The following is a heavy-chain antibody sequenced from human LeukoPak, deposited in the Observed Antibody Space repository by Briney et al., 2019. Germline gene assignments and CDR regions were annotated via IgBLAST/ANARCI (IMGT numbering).Heavy chain of an antibody. CDR1: GYTFTSYD. D-gene: IGHD3-3*01. V-gene: IGHV1-8*01. J-gene: IGHJ4*02. Sequence: GASVKVSCKASGYTFTSYDIDWVRQATGQGLEWMGWMNPNSGNTGYAQKFQGRVTMTRNTSISTAYMELSSLRSEDTAVYYCARRFKVVTIFGVVIVYYFDYWGQGTLVTVSS. CDR2: MNPNSGNT. CDR3: ARRFKVVTIFGVVIVYYFDY.